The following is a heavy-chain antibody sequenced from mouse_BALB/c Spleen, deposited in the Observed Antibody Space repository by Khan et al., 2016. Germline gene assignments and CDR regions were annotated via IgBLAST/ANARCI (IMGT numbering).Heavy chain of an antibody. CDR1: GFAFSRYD. Sequence: EVELVEAGRGLVKPGGSLKLSCAASGFAFSRYDMSWVRQTPEKRLEWVALISSGGDFTYYPATVHGQFTISRGNTNNTLYLQMNNLRSDDTAIYYCTIHGLPHWYFDVWGAGTTVTVSS. CDR3: TIHGLPHWYFDV. J-gene: IGHJ1*01. CDR2: ISSGGDFT. V-gene: IGHV5-12-1*01. D-gene: IGHD2-4*01.